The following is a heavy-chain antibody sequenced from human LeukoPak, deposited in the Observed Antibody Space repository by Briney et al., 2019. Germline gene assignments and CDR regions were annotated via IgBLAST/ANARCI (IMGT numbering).Heavy chain of an antibody. D-gene: IGHD5-18*01. Sequence: SETLSLTCAVYGGSFSSYYWGWIRQPPGKGLEWIGSIYYSGSTYYNPSLKSRVTISVDTSKNQFSLKLSSVTAADTAVYYCAREYSYGFVDAFDIWGQGTMVTVSS. V-gene: IGHV4-39*01. J-gene: IGHJ3*02. CDR1: GGSFSSYY. CDR2: IYYSGST. CDR3: AREYSYGFVDAFDI.